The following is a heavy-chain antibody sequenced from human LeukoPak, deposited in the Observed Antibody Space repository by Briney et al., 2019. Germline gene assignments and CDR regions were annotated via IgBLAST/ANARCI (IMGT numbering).Heavy chain of an antibody. Sequence: SETLSVTCTVSGGSISSYYWSWIRQPPGKGLEWIGYIYYSGSTNYNPSLKSRVTISVDTSKNQFSLKLSSVTAADTAVYYCARGSVAVMLGYWGQGTLVTVSS. J-gene: IGHJ4*02. V-gene: IGHV4-59*01. D-gene: IGHD2-21*01. CDR1: GGSISSYY. CDR2: IYYSGST. CDR3: ARGSVAVMLGY.